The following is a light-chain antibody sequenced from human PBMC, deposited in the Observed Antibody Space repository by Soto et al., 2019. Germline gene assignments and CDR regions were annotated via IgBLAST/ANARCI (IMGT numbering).Light chain of an antibody. CDR3: QAASSFPWLS. CDR1: RGSGSW. J-gene: IGKJ4*01. V-gene: IGKV1-12*02. Sequence: DLQMTQSPSSVSASVGDRVTITCRSTRGSGSWLAWYQQKPVKAPRLLIYGASPLQSGVPSRFSGSGSVTDFTLAISSPQPEDFATYYCQAASSFPWLSCGGGSKVEV. CDR2: GAS.